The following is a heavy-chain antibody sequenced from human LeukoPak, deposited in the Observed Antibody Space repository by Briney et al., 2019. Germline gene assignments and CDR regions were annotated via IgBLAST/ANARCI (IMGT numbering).Heavy chain of an antibody. D-gene: IGHD1-26*01. J-gene: IGHJ4*02. V-gene: IGHV4-38-2*01. CDR2: IYHSGST. CDR1: GYSISSGYY. CDR3: ARQTGLVGATIIDY. Sequence: NPSETLSLTCAVSGYSISSGYYWGWIRQPPGKGLEWIGSIYHSGSTYYNPSLKSRVTISVDTSKNQFSLKLSSATAADTAVYYCARQTGLVGATIIDYWGQGTLVTVSS.